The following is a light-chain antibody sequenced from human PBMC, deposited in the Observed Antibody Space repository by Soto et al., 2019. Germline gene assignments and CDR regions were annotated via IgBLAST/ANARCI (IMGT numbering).Light chain of an antibody. V-gene: IGLV2-14*01. Sequence: QSALTQPASVSGSPGQSITISCTRTSSDVGRYNYVSWYQQHPGKAPKLMIYEVSNRPSGVSNRFSGSKTGNTASLTISGLQTDDEADYFCSSYTSGTIVFGIGTKLTVL. J-gene: IGLJ1*01. CDR1: SSDVGRYNY. CDR2: EVS. CDR3: SSYTSGTIV.